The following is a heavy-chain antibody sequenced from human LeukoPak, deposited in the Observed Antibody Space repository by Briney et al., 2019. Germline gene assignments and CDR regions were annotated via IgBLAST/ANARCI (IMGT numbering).Heavy chain of an antibody. Sequence: ASVKVSCKASGYTFTSYGISWVRQAPGQGLEWMGWISAYNGNTNYAQKLQGRVTMTTDTSTSTAYMELRSLRSDDTAVYYCARDRPNYDFWSGYLDWYFDLWGRGTLVTVSS. D-gene: IGHD3-3*01. CDR1: GYTFTSYG. J-gene: IGHJ2*01. CDR3: ARDRPNYDFWSGYLDWYFDL. CDR2: ISAYNGNT. V-gene: IGHV1-18*01.